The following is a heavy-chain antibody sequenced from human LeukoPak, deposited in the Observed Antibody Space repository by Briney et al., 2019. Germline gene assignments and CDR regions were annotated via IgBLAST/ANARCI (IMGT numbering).Heavy chain of an antibody. CDR2: IRYDGSNK. CDR3: AKDSKTLLWWCLDP. Sequence: GGSLRLSCAASGFTFSSYGMHWVRQAPGKGLEWVAFIRYDGSNKYYADSVKGRFTISRDNSKNTLYLQMNSLRAEDTAVYYCAKDSKTLLWWCLDPWGQGTLVTVSS. J-gene: IGHJ5*02. D-gene: IGHD2-21*01. V-gene: IGHV3-30*02. CDR1: GFTFSSYG.